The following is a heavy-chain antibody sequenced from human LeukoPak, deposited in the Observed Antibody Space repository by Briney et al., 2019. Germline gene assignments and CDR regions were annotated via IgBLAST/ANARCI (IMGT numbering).Heavy chain of an antibody. CDR2: INPNSGGT. CDR1: GYTFTSYD. J-gene: IGHJ4*02. D-gene: IGHD1-26*01. V-gene: IGHV1-2*02. CDR3: AREGLQGATKDY. Sequence: GASVKVSCKASGYTFTSYDINWVRQAPGQGLEWMGWINPNSGGTNYAQKFQGRVTMTRDTSISTAYMGLSRLRSDDTAVYYCAREGLQGATKDYWGQGTLVTVSS.